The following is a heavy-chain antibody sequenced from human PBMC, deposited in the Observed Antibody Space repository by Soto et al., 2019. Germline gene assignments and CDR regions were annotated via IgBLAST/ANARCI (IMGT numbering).Heavy chain of an antibody. V-gene: IGHV3-48*03. J-gene: IGHJ4*02. D-gene: IGHD6-19*01. CDR1: GFTFSTYV. CDR2: ITGSGMTT. Sequence: GGSLRLSCAASGFTFSTYVISWVRQAPGKGLEWVSGITGSGMTTYYVDSVKGRFTISRDNAKNSLYLQMNSLRAEDTAVYYCARPGYSSGWYAGFDYWGQGTLVTVSS. CDR3: ARPGYSSGWYAGFDY.